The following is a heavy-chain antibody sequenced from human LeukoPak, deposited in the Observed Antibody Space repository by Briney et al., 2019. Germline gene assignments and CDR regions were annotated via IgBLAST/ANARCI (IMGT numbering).Heavy chain of an antibody. CDR1: GFTFSSHG. D-gene: IGHD6-19*01. J-gene: IGHJ4*02. V-gene: IGHV3-33*01. Sequence: PGGSLRLSCAASGFTFSSHGMHWVRQAPGRGLGWVAVIWYDGSNEYYEDSVKGRFTISRDNSKNTLFLQMNALRAEDTAVYYCASSITVAGIIDYWGQGTLVTVSS. CDR2: IWYDGSNE. CDR3: ASSITVAGIIDY.